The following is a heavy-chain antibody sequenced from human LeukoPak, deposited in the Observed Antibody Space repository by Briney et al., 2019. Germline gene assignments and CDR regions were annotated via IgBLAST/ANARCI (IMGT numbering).Heavy chain of an antibody. Sequence: SETLSLTCTVSGGSVSSAGYYWSWIRQPPGKGLEWIGYIYYSGSTNYNPSLRSRVTISVDTSKKHFSLKLNSVTTADTAVYYCAREPAYYYDSSGYDTDYWGQGTLVTVSS. V-gene: IGHV4-61*03. CDR2: IYYSGST. J-gene: IGHJ4*02. D-gene: IGHD3-22*01. CDR3: AREPAYYYDSSGYDTDY. CDR1: GGSVSSAGYY.